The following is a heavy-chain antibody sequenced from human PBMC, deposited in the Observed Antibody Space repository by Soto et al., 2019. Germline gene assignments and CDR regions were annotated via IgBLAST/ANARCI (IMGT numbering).Heavy chain of an antibody. V-gene: IGHV4-30-2*01. D-gene: IGHD7-27*01. CDR1: GDSLTSGPYS. J-gene: IGHJ4*02. CDR3: ARRGAWGYYFDV. Sequence: QLQLQESGSGLVKPSQTLSLTCAVSGDSLTSGPYSWSWIRQPPGKGLEWIGYIYHSGSTYYTPSLRSRVFMSVDRSKNQFSLHLSSVTAADTAMYFWARRGAWGYYFDVWGQGALVTVAS. CDR2: IYHSGST.